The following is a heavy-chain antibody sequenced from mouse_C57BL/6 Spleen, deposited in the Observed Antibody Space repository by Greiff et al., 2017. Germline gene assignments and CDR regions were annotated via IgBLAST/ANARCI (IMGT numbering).Heavy chain of an antibody. CDR1: GYTFTDYY. V-gene: IGHV1-26*01. D-gene: IGHD3-2*02. CDR3: ARGGQLRLSYAMDY. CDR2: INPNNGGT. Sequence: EVQLQQSGPELVKPGASVKISCKASGYTFTDYYMNWVKQSHGKSLEWIGDINPNNGGTSYNQKFKGTATLTVDKSSSTAYMALRSLTSEDSSVYYCARGGQLRLSYAMDYWGQGTSVTVSS. J-gene: IGHJ4*01.